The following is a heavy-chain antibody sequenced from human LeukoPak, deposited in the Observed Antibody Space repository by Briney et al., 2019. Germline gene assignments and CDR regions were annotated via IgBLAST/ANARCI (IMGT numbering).Heavy chain of an antibody. CDR3: ARGDNIVVVPAAPDY. CDR1: GFTFSSYA. J-gene: IGHJ4*02. D-gene: IGHD2-2*01. Sequence: GGSLRLSCAAAGFTFSSYAMQWVRQAPGKGREGGAVISYDGSNKYYADSVKGRFTISRDNSKNTLYLQMNSLTAEDTAVYYCARGDNIVVVPAAPDYWGQGTLVTVSS. CDR2: ISYDGSNK. V-gene: IGHV3-30*04.